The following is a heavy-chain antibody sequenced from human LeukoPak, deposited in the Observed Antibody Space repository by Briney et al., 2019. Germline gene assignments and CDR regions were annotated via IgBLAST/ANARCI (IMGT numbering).Heavy chain of an antibody. Sequence: PSETLSLTCTVSGGSISSGGHYWTWIRQHPGKGLEYIGYIDYSGSTYYNPSLKSRLTISVDTSKNQFSLKLSSVTAADTAVYYCARVPASGYYHHYFDHWGQGTLVTVSS. CDR2: IDYSGST. CDR3: ARVPASGYYHHYFDH. J-gene: IGHJ4*02. CDR1: GGSISSGGHY. D-gene: IGHD3-3*01. V-gene: IGHV4-31*03.